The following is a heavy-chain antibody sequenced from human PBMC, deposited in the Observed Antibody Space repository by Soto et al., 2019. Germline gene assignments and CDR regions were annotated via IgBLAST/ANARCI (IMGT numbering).Heavy chain of an antibody. Sequence: PSDTLSLTCAVFGGSFSGYYWSRIRQPPGKGLEWIGEINHSGGTNYNPSLKSRVTISVDTSKNQFSLKLSSVTAADTAVYYCARGRVLLWFGVTYYYYYGMDVWGQGTTVTVSS. V-gene: IGHV4-34*01. CDR2: INHSGGT. J-gene: IGHJ6*02. CDR3: ARGRVLLWFGVTYYYYYGMDV. CDR1: GGSFSGYY. D-gene: IGHD3-10*01.